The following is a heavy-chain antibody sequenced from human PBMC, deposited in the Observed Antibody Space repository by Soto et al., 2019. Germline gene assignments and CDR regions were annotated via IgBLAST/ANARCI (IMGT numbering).Heavy chain of an antibody. CDR3: ARDVSVMTSVFGF. CDR1: GGTFYTYA. J-gene: IGHJ4*02. D-gene: IGHD3-10*01. CDR2: ITPMIGTT. Sequence: QVHLVQSGAEVKRPGSSVRVSCRASGGTFYTYAFTWVRQAPGQGLEWMGGITPMIGTTKYAQKFHGRVTSSADESALTAYMELSNLRSVDTAVYYRARDVSVMTSVFGFWGQGTLITVSS. V-gene: IGHV1-69*01.